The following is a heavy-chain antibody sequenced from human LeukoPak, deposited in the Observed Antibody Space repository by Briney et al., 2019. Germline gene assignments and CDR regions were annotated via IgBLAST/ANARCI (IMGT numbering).Heavy chain of an antibody. V-gene: IGHV3-23*01. D-gene: IGHD1-1*01. CDR2: ISGSGGST. J-gene: IGHJ4*02. CDR1: GFTFSTYA. CDR3: AKAKNRLELDY. Sequence: GGSLRLSCAASGFTFSTYAMTWVRQAPGKGLEWVSVISGSGGSTYYADSVKGRFTISRDNSKSTLYLQMNSLRAEDTAVYYCAKAKNRLELDYWGQGTLVTVSS.